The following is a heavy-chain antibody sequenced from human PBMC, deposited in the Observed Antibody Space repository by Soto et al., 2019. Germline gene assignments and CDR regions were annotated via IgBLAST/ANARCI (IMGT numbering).Heavy chain of an antibody. Sequence: QVQLVQSGAEVKKPGASVQVSCKASGYTFTNFYMHWVRQAPGQGLEWMGIINPSGTTTDYAQKFQGRVTMTRDTSTSTYYMELSSLRSEDTAVYYCAKPQIARHYYYGMEVWGQGTAVTVSS. J-gene: IGHJ6*02. CDR3: AKPQIARHYYYGMEV. CDR1: GYTFTNFY. V-gene: IGHV1-46*01. CDR2: INPSGTTT.